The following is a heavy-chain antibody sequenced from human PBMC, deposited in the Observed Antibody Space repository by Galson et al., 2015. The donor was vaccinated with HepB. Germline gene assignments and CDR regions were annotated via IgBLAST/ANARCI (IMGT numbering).Heavy chain of an antibody. CDR2: IYYSGST. D-gene: IGHD3-10*01. V-gene: IGHV4-59*01. J-gene: IGHJ2*01. Sequence: ETLSLTCTVSGGSISSYYWSWIRQPPGKGLEWIGYIYYSGSTNYNPTLKSRVTISVDTSKNQFSLKLSSVTAADTAVYYCARSGTMVRGVIYWYFDLWGRGTLVTVSS. CDR1: GGSISSYY. CDR3: ARSGTMVRGVIYWYFDL.